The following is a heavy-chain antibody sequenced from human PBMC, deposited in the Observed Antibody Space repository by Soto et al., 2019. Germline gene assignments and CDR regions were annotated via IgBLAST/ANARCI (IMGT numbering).Heavy chain of an antibody. Sequence: KSSETLSLTCSVSGASIRSYYWHWIRQPPGKGLEWIGSISDSGSTSYNPSLKSRLTISVDTSKNQFSLNLRSVTAADTAVYYCARRDRSGFSYWLDTWGQGTLVTVSS. CDR3: ARRDRSGFSYWLDT. CDR1: GASIRSYY. CDR2: ISDSGST. V-gene: IGHV4-59*06. J-gene: IGHJ5*02. D-gene: IGHD3-22*01.